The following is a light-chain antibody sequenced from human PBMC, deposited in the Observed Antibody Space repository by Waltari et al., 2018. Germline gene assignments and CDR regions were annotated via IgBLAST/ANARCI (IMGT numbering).Light chain of an antibody. CDR3: QQYNSWPLT. Sequence: EIVMTQSPATLSVSPGERATLSCRASQSVSSSLAWYQQTPGQAPRLLISGASTRDTIIPDRFRGTGSGTEFTLTISSMQSEDFAVYYCQQYNSWPLTFGGGTKVEIK. CDR2: GAS. V-gene: IGKV3-15*01. CDR1: QSVSSS. J-gene: IGKJ4*01.